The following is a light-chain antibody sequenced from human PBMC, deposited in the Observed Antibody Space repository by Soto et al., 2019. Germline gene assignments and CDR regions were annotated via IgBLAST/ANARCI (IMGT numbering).Light chain of an antibody. CDR2: RAS. CDR1: QHVSSN. Sequence: EIVMTQSPATLSVSPGGSATLSCRASQHVSSNLAWYRQKPGQAPTLVIYRASTRATGIPARFSGSGSGTEFTLTISSLQSEEFAVYCCQQYNKWPYTFGQGTKLEI. J-gene: IGKJ2*01. V-gene: IGKV3-15*01. CDR3: QQYNKWPYT.